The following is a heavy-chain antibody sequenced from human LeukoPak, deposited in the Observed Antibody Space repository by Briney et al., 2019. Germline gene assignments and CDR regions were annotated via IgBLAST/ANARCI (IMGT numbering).Heavy chain of an antibody. CDR3: ARDFRAWGYCSSTSCYPDYYYYYGMDV. V-gene: IGHV3-21*05. Sequence: GGSLRLSCAASGFTFSSYSMNWVRQAPGKGLEWVSYISSSSSYIYYADSVKGRFTISRDNAKNSLYLQMNSLRAEDTAVYYCARDFRAWGYCSSTSCYPDYYYYYGMDVWGQGTTVTVSS. CDR2: ISSSSSYI. D-gene: IGHD2-2*01. J-gene: IGHJ6*02. CDR1: GFTFSSYS.